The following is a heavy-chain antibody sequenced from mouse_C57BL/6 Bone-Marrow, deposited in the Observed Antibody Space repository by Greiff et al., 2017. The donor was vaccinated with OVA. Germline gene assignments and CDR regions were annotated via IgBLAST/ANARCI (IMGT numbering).Heavy chain of an antibody. CDR2: FYPGSGSI. CDR3: VRHEDSPDGYYVDWFAY. D-gene: IGHD2-3*01. CDR1: GYTFTEYT. Sequence: QVQLQQSGAELVKPGASVKLSCKASGYTFTEYTIHWVKQRSGQGLEWIGWFYPGSGSIKYNEKFKDKATLTADKSSSTVYMELSRLTSEDSAVYFCVRHEDSPDGYYVDWFAYWGQGTLVTVSA. V-gene: IGHV1-62-2*01. J-gene: IGHJ3*01.